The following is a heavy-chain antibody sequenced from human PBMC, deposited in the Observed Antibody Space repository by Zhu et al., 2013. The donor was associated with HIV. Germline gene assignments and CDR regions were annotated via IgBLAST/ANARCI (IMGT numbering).Heavy chain of an antibody. Sequence: QVQLQESGPGLVKPSETLSLTCTVSGGSISSSSYYWGWIRQPPGKGLEWIGTIYYSGSTYYNPSLKSRVTISVDTSKNQFSLKLNSVTAADTAVYYCATKGYSGAFDYWGQGTLVTVSS. V-gene: IGHV4-39*07. J-gene: IGHJ4*02. D-gene: IGHD6-13*01. CDR3: ATKGYSGAFDY. CDR1: GGSISSSSYY. CDR2: IYYSGST.